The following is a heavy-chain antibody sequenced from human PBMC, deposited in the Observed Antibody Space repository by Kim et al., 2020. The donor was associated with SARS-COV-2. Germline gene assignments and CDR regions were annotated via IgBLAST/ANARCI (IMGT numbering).Heavy chain of an antibody. Sequence: GGSLRLSCAASGFTFSNYDINWVRQAPGKGPEWVSAISSNSGGTTYYADSVKGRFTISRDNSKNTMYLQMHSLRAEDPAVYYCAQRLDSSGWSGYYWGQGTLVTVSS. D-gene: IGHD6-19*01. V-gene: IGHV3-23*01. J-gene: IGHJ4*02. CDR1: GFTFSNYD. CDR2: ISSNSGGTT. CDR3: AQRLDSSGWSGYY.